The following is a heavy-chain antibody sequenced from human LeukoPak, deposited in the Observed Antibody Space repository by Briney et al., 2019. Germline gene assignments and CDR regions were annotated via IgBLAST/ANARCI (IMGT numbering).Heavy chain of an antibody. V-gene: IGHV3-48*03. D-gene: IGHD5-18*01. CDR1: GFSFISYE. CDR2: ISTSGNTI. CDR3: ARDGPGYSFDS. J-gene: IGHJ4*02. Sequence: GGSLRLSCAASGFSFISYEMNWVRQAPGKGLGWVSCISTSGNTIYYADSVKGRFTVSRDNARNSLFLQLNGLRAEDTAVYYCARDGPGYSFDSWGQGTLVTVSS.